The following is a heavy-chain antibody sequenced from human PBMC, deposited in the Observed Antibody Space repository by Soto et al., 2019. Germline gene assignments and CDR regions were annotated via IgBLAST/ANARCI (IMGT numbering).Heavy chain of an antibody. V-gene: IGHV1-46*04. J-gene: IGHJ6*02. CDR2: INPSGGST. CDR1: GYTVTSYY. CDR3: AREQEWLVQYYYNYYGMDV. Sequence: ASVKVSCKASGYTVTSYYIHWVRQAPGQGLEWMGVINPSGGSTDYPQKLQGRVTMTSDTSTRTVYMELNSLRSEDTAVYFCAREQEWLVQYYYNYYGMDVWGQGTTVTVSS. D-gene: IGHD6-19*01.